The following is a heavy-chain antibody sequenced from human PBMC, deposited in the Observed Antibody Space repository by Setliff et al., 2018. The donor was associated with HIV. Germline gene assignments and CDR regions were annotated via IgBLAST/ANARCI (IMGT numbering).Heavy chain of an antibody. CDR1: GFTFSSYA. D-gene: IGHD3-10*01. J-gene: IGHJ6*02. V-gene: IGHV3-30*04. Sequence: PGESLKPSCAASGFTFSSYAMQWVRQAPGKGLEWVAVISSDGSNEYYADSVKGRFTISRDNSKNTLYVQMNSLRAEDTAVYYCARDQLAMVRRNGMDVWGQGTTVTVSS. CDR2: ISSDGSNE. CDR3: ARDQLAMVRRNGMDV.